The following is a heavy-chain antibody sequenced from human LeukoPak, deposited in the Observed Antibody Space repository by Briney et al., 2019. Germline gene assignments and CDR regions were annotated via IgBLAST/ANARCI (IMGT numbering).Heavy chain of an antibody. D-gene: IGHD3-22*01. CDR2: ISYDGSNK. J-gene: IGHJ3*02. CDR1: GFTFSTYD. CDR3: ARDVITMIVVVSPDAFDI. Sequence: GGSLRLSCAVSGFTFSTYDMHWVRQAPGKGLEWVAVISYDGSNKYYADSVKGRFTISRDNAKNSLYLQMNSLRAEDTAVYYCARDVITMIVVVSPDAFDIWGQGTMVTVSS. V-gene: IGHV3-30*03.